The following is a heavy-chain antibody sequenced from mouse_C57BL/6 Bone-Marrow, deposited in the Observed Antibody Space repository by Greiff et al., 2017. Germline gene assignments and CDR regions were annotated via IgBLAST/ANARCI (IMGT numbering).Heavy chain of an antibody. CDR2: IHPNSGST. J-gene: IGHJ1*03. CDR3: ARSARVLRYWYFDV. D-gene: IGHD1-1*01. V-gene: IGHV1-64*01. Sequence: VQLQQPGAELVKPGASVKLSCKASGYTFTSYWMHWVKQRPGQGLEWIGMIHPNSGSTNYNEKFKSKATLTVDKSSSTAYMQLSSLTSEDSAVYYCARSARVLRYWYFDVWGTGTTVTVSS. CDR1: GYTFTSYW.